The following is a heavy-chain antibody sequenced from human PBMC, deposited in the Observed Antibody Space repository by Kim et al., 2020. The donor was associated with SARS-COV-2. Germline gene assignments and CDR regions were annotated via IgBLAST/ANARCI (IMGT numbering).Heavy chain of an antibody. V-gene: IGHV3-23*01. CDR2: ISGSGGST. Sequence: GGSLRLSCAASGFTFSSYAMSWVRQAPGKGLEWVSAISGSGGSTYYADSVKGRFTISRDNSKNTLYLQMNSLRAEDTAVYYCAKVLNYDSSGYPYYYYGMDVWGRGTTVTVSS. J-gene: IGHJ6*02. CDR3: AKVLNYDSSGYPYYYYGMDV. CDR1: GFTFSSYA. D-gene: IGHD3-22*01.